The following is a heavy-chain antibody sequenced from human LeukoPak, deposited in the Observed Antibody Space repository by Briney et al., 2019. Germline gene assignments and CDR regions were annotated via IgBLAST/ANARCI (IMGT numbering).Heavy chain of an antibody. Sequence: GGSLRLSCAASGFTFRSYGMSWVRQAPGKGLVWVSRIKSDGSTTGYADSVKGRFTISRDNAKNTLYLQMNSLRAEDTAVYYCARDQQLVNAEYFQHWGQGTLVTVSS. CDR3: ARDQQLVNAEYFQH. CDR1: GFTFRSYG. CDR2: IKSDGSTT. V-gene: IGHV3-74*01. J-gene: IGHJ1*01. D-gene: IGHD6-13*01.